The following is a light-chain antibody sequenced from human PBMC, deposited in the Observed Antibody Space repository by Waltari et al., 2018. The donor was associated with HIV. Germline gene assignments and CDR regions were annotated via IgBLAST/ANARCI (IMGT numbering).Light chain of an antibody. V-gene: IGLV3-1*01. CDR1: KLGDKY. Sequence: SYELPQPPSVSVSPGQTASITSSGDKLGDKYACWYQQKPGQSPVLFIYQDSKRPSGIPERFSGSNSGNTATLTISGTQAMDEADYYCQAWDTYVVFGGGTKLAVL. CDR2: QDS. J-gene: IGLJ2*01. CDR3: QAWDTYVV.